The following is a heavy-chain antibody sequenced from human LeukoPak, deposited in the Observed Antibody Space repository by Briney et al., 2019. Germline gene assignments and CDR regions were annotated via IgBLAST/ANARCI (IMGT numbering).Heavy chain of an antibody. J-gene: IGHJ4*02. CDR2: IYYSGST. D-gene: IGHD3-10*01. Sequence: PSETLSLTCTVSGGSISSSSYYWGWIRQPPGKGLEWIGSIYYSGSTYYNPSLKSRVTISVDTSKNQFSLKLSSVTAADTAVYYCARQKLRYGSGGLDYWGQETLVTVSS. CDR3: ARQKLRYGSGGLDY. CDR1: GGSISSSSYY. V-gene: IGHV4-39*01.